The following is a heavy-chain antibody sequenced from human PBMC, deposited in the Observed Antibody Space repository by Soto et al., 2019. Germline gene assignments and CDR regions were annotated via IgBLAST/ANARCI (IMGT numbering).Heavy chain of an antibody. CDR3: AVDFYYMDV. V-gene: IGHV3-48*01. CDR2: ISSGSSTI. CDR1: GISFSTYA. Sequence: GGSLRLSCAASGISFSTYAMNWVRQAPGKGLEWVSYISSGSSTIYYAESVKGRFTISRDNAKKSLFLQMNSLRAEDTAVYYCAVDFYYMDVWGKGTTVTVSS. J-gene: IGHJ6*03.